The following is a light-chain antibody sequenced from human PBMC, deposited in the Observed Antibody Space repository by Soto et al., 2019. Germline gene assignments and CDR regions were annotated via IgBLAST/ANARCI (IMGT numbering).Light chain of an antibody. CDR1: QNINAW. J-gene: IGKJ1*01. CDR3: QKSDSTPWT. V-gene: IGKV1-39*01. CDR2: DDS. Sequence: DIHMTQSPSSLSVSVGDRVTITCRTSQNINAWLAWYQQRTGQAPKMLIYDDSTVQSGVPLRFSGSGSGTNLNLTISDLQPEDFTTYYCQKSDSTPWTCGQGTKVDIK.